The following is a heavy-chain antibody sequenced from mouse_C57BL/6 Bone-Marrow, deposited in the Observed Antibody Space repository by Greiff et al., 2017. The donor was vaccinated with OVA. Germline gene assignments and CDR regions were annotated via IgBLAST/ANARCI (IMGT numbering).Heavy chain of an antibody. CDR2: IFPGSGST. CDR3: ARSAGYYGSSYGN. Sequence: VQLQQSGPELVKPGASVKISCKASGYTFTDYYINWVKQRPGQGLEWIGWIFPGSGSTYYNEKFKGKATLTVDKSSSTAYMLLSSLTSEDSAVDFCARSAGYYGSSYGNWGRGTTLTVSS. D-gene: IGHD1-1*01. J-gene: IGHJ2*01. CDR1: GYTFTDYY. V-gene: IGHV1-75*01.